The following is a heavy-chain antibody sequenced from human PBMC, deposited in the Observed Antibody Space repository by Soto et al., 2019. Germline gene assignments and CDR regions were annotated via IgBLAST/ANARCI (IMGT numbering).Heavy chain of an antibody. Sequence: PGGSLRLSCAASGFTVSSNYMSWVRQAPGKGLEWVSVIYSGGSTYYADSVKGRFTISRDNSKNTLYLQMNSLRAEDTAVYYCVRGSKQLVYSYYYIDVWGKGTTVTVSS. CDR2: IYSGGST. CDR3: VRGSKQLVYSYYYIDV. D-gene: IGHD6-6*01. V-gene: IGHV3-66*01. J-gene: IGHJ6*03. CDR1: GFTVSSNY.